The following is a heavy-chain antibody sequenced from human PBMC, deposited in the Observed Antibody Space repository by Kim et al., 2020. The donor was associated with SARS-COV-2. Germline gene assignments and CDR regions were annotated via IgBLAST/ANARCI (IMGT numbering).Heavy chain of an antibody. V-gene: IGHV3-23*01. J-gene: IGHJ1*01. CDR3: ATARHTYGRWDH. CDR1: GFPFSSCA. D-gene: IGHD1-1*01. Sequence: GGSLRLSCAASGFPFSSCAMSWVRLPPGKALEWVSYINGYGSVTEYADSARGRFTISRDNSKNMLFLEMNSLRAEDTAIYYCATARHTYGRWDHWGQGTL. CDR2: INGYGSVT.